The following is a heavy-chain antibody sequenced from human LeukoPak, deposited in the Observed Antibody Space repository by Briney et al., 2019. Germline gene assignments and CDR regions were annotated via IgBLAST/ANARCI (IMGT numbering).Heavy chain of an antibody. J-gene: IGHJ4*02. CDR1: GYTFTGYY. D-gene: IGHD3-3*01. CDR2: IHPNSGGT. CDR3: ARAPVGGPLRFFDY. V-gene: IGHV1-2*02. Sequence: ASVKVTCKASGYTFTGYYIHWVRQAPGQGLEWMGWIHPNSGGTNFVQKFQGRVTMTRDSSISTAYMEVSSLRSDDTAVYYCARAPVGGPLRFFDYWSQGTLVTVSS.